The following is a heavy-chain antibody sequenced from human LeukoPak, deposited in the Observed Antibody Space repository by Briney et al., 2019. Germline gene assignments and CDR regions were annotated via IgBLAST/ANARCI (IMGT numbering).Heavy chain of an antibody. V-gene: IGHV4-4*07. Sequence: SETLSLTCTVSGGSINSFYWSWIRQSAGKGLEWIWHIYTTGSTNYDPSLKSRVTMSVDTSKNQFSLKLSSVTAADTAVYYCARGDRAVAGAWGWFDPWGQGTLVAVSS. CDR3: ARGDRAVAGAWGWFDP. J-gene: IGHJ5*02. CDR2: IYTTGST. D-gene: IGHD6-19*01. CDR1: GGSINSFY.